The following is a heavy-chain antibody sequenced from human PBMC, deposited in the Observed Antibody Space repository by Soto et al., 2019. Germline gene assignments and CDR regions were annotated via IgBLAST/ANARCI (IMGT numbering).Heavy chain of an antibody. CDR3: ARDYYDSSGYYYVLA. J-gene: IGHJ4*02. Sequence: GSLRLSCAASGFTFSSYAMHWVRQAPGKGLEWVAVISYDGSNKYYADSVKGRFTISRDNSKNTLYLQMNSLRAEDTAVYYCARDYYDSSGYYYVLAWGQGT. CDR2: ISYDGSNK. CDR1: GFTFSSYA. V-gene: IGHV3-30-3*01. D-gene: IGHD3-22*01.